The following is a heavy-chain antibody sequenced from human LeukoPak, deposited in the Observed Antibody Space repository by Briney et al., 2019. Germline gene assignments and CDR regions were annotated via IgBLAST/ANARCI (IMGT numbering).Heavy chain of an antibody. CDR1: GDSISSYY. V-gene: IGHV4-4*07. CDR3: ARGSRAYYFDY. CDR2: IYTSGST. Sequence: SETLSLTYTVSGDSISSYYWSWIRQPAGKGLEWIGRIYTSGSTNYNPSLKSRVTISVDTSKNQFSLKLSSVTAADTAVYYCARGSRAYYFDYWGQGTLVTVSS. J-gene: IGHJ4*02.